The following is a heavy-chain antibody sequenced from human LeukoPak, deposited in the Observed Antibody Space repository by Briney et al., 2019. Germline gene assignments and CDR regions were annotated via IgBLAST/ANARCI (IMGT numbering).Heavy chain of an antibody. J-gene: IGHJ3*02. D-gene: IGHD6-13*01. V-gene: IGHV1-69*04. CDR2: IIPILGIA. CDR3: ARTSSSWSHAFDI. Sequence: SVQGSCKAARGPFSSYAISWVRQAPGRGLEWMGRIIPILGIANYAQKFQGRVTITADKSTSTAYMELSSLRSEDTAVYYCARTSSSWSHAFDIWGQGTMVTVSS. CDR1: RGPFSSYA.